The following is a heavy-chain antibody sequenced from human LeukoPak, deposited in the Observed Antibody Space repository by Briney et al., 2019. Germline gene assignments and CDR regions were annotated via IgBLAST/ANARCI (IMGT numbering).Heavy chain of an antibody. D-gene: IGHD3-10*01. CDR1: GFTFSSYA. J-gene: IGHJ4*02. CDR2: ISCDGSNK. Sequence: GGSLRLSCAASGFTFSSYATHWVRQAPGKGLEWVAVISCDGSNKYYADSVKGRFTISRDNSKNTLYLQMNSLRAEDTAVYYCARGRSGSGYYFDYWGQGTLVTVSS. CDR3: ARGRSGSGYYFDY. V-gene: IGHV3-30-3*01.